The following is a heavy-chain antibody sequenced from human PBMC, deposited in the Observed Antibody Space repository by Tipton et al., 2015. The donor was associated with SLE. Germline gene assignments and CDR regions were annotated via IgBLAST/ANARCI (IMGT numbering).Heavy chain of an antibody. Sequence: QLVQSGAEVKKPGASVKVSCKASGYTFTSYDINWVRQATGQGLEWMGWMNPNSGNTGYAQKFQGRVTMTRNTSISTAYMELSSLRSEDTAVYYCARGYDILTGYYRWFDPWGQGTLVTVSS. V-gene: IGHV1-8*01. D-gene: IGHD3-9*01. J-gene: IGHJ5*02. CDR2: MNPNSGNT. CDR3: ARGYDILTGYYRWFDP. CDR1: GYTFTSYD.